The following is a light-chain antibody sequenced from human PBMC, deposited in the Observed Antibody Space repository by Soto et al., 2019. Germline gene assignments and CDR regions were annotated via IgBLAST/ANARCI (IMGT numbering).Light chain of an antibody. CDR2: GAS. Sequence: EIVLTQSPGTLSLSPGERATLSCRASQSVPSNYLAWYQQKPGQYPRLLIYGASSEASGIADRFRGSGSGTSFTVTIARLEPEDFAVYYCQQYGSSPWTFGQGTKVDVK. J-gene: IGKJ1*01. CDR1: QSVPSNY. CDR3: QQYGSSPWT. V-gene: IGKV3-20*01.